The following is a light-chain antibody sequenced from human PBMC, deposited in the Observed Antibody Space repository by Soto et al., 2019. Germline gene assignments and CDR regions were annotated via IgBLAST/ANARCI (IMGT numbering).Light chain of an antibody. CDR1: QSVSSN. V-gene: IGKV3-15*01. Sequence: EIVMTQSPATLSVSPGERATLSCRASQSVSSNLAWFQQKPGQPPRLLIYNASTRATGIPPRFSGSGSGPEFTLTISSLQSEDFAVYYCQQYSNWPTFGQGTKVEIK. CDR2: NAS. J-gene: IGKJ1*01. CDR3: QQYSNWPT.